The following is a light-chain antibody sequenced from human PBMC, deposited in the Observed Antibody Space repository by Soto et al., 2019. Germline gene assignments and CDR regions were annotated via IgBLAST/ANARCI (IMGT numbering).Light chain of an antibody. CDR3: CIYTAPSGV. J-gene: IGLJ3*02. Sequence: QSVLTQPASVSGSPGQSITISCTGTFSDINTYNFVSWFRQHPGKAPKLMIYDVSSRPSGVSDRFSGSKSGKTASLTISGLQAGDGANYSGCIYTAPSGVFAGGTKLT. V-gene: IGLV2-14*01. CDR1: FSDINTYNF. CDR2: DVS.